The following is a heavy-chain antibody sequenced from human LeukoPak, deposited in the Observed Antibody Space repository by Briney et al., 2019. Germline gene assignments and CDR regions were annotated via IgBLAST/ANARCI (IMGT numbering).Heavy chain of an antibody. D-gene: IGHD2-2*02. J-gene: IGHJ4*02. V-gene: IGHV1-8*01. CDR3: ARGSHRGYCISSDCYTVDY. Sequence: GASVKVSCKAARYTFSSYDINWVRQAPGQGLEWMGWMNPDSGNTGYEQKFQGRVTMTRNTSITTAYMELGGLSSDDTAVYFCARGSHRGYCISSDCYTVDYWGQGTLVSVSS. CDR2: MNPDSGNT. CDR1: RYTFSSYD.